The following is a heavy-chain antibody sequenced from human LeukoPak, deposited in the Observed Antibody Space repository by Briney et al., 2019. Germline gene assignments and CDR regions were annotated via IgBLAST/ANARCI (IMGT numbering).Heavy chain of an antibody. CDR1: GFRFDDYG. CDR2: TNWDGAST. V-gene: IGHV3-20*04. D-gene: IGHD2-2*01. J-gene: IGHJ6*03. CDR3: GRFYCSTTSCYDYYDYYMDV. Sequence: GGSLRLSCAASGFRFDDYGMSWVRHVPGKGLEWVSGTNWDGASTGYADSVKGRFTISRDNVKNFLYLQMNSLRVEDTALYFCGRFYCSTTSCYDYYDYYMDVWGKGTTVTVSS.